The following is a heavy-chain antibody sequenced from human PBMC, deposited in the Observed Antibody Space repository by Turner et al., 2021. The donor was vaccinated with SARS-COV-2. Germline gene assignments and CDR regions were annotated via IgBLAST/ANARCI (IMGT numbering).Heavy chain of an antibody. Sequence: QLHLQESGPGLVKPSETLSLTCTVSGGSISNSNYYWGCIRQHPGKGPEWIGSIYYSVSTYYNTSLKSRVTISVDTSMNQFSLKLSSVTTAYTALYYCSRHASIVRGSPFDPLGQGTLVTVSS. D-gene: IGHD3-10*02. J-gene: IGHJ5*02. CDR1: GGSISNSNYY. CDR3: SRHASIVRGSPFDP. CDR2: IYYSVST. V-gene: IGHV4-39*01.